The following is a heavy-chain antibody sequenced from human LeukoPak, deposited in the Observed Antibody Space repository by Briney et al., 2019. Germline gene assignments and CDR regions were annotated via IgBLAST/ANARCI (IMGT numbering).Heavy chain of an antibody. CDR2: IDPSDSYT. Sequence: ESLKISCKGSGYSFTSYWISWVRQMPGKGLEWMGRIDPSDSYTNYSPSFQGHVTISADKSIRTAYLQWSSLKASDTAIYYCVRHLSDITSCPNYWGPGTLITVAS. CDR1: GYSFTSYW. J-gene: IGHJ4*02. V-gene: IGHV5-10-1*01. D-gene: IGHD2-2*01. CDR3: VRHLSDITSCPNY.